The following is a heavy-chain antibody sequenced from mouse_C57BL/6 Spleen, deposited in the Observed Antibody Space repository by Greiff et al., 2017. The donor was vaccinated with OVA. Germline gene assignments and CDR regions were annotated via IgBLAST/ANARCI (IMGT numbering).Heavy chain of an antibody. CDR3: ARLDYDYDGAY. CDR2: IHPNSGST. J-gene: IGHJ3*01. D-gene: IGHD2-4*01. CDR1: GYTFTSYW. Sequence: QVQLQQPGAELVKPGASVKLSCKASGYTFTSYWMHWVKQRPGQGLEWIGMIHPNSGSTNYNEKFKSKATLTVDKASSTAYMQLSSHTSEDSAVYYCARLDYDYDGAYWGQGTLVTVSA. V-gene: IGHV1-64*01.